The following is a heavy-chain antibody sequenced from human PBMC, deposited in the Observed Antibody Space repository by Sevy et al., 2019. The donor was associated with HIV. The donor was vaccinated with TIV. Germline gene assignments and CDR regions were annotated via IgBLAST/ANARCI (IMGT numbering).Heavy chain of an antibody. D-gene: IGHD6-19*01. V-gene: IGHV1-69*13. CDR1: GGTFSSYA. Sequence: ASVKVSCKASGGTFSSYAISWVRQAPGQGLEWMGGIIPIFGTANYAQKFQGRVTITADESTSTVYMELSSLRSEDTAVYYCARVRVAATYNWFDPWGQGTLVTVSS. CDR2: IIPIFGTA. CDR3: ARVRVAATYNWFDP. J-gene: IGHJ5*02.